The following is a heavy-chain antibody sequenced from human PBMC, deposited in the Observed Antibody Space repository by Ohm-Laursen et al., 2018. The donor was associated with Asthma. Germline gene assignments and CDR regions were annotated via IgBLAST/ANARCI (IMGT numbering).Heavy chain of an antibody. CDR3: ARGSLEGLQ. V-gene: IGHV3-74*01. CDR1: GFTFSDYF. D-gene: IGHD5-24*01. J-gene: IGHJ4*02. Sequence: LRLSCTASGFTFSDYFMHWVRQGPGEGLVWISHIFPDGRRTNYADSVKGRFTISRDDAKNTLYLQMNSLRADDTAVYYCARGSLEGLQWGQGTLVTVSS. CDR2: IFPDGRRT.